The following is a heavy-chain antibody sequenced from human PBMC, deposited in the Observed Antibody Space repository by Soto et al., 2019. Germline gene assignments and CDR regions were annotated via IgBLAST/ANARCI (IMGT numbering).Heavy chain of an antibody. Sequence: GGSLRLSCAASGFTFSSYSMNWVRQAPGKGQEWVSYISSSSSTIYYADSVKGRFTISRDNAKNSLYLQMNSLRDEDTAVYYCARDPYDFWSGYFGHYYYGMDVWGRGTTGTVSS. CDR1: GFTFSSYS. CDR2: ISSSSSTI. J-gene: IGHJ6*02. D-gene: IGHD3-3*01. V-gene: IGHV3-48*02. CDR3: ARDPYDFWSGYFGHYYYGMDV.